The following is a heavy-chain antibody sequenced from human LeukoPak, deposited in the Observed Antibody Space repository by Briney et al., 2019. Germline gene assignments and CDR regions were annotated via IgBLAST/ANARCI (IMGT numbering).Heavy chain of an antibody. J-gene: IGHJ4*02. CDR2: ISWNSGSI. D-gene: IGHD3-22*01. CDR3: AKDTGPYHDSSGYIDY. CDR1: GFTFDDYA. Sequence: GGSLRLSCEASGFTFDDYAMHWVRQAPGKGLEWVSGISWNSGSIGYADSVKGRFTISRDNAKNSLYLQMNSLRAEDTALYYCAKDTGPYHDSSGYIDYWDQGTLVTVSS. V-gene: IGHV3-9*01.